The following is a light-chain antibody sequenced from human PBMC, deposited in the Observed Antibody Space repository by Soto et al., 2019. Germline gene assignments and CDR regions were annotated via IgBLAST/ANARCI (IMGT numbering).Light chain of an antibody. CDR2: KAS. V-gene: IGKV1-5*03. CDR3: QHYNSYSEA. CDR1: QTISSW. J-gene: IGKJ1*01. Sequence: DIQMTQSASTLSGSFGDRVTITCRASQTISSWLAWYQQNPGKAPKLLIYKASTLKSGVPSRFSGSGPGTEFPLTISSLQPDDFATYYCQHYNSYSEAFGQGTKVDI.